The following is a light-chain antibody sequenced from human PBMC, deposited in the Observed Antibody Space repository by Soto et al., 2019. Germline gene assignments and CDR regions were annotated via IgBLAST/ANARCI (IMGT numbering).Light chain of an antibody. CDR2: AAS. J-gene: IGKJ1*01. CDR1: QGIRNY. Sequence: DIQLTQSPSFLSASVGDRVTITCRASQGIRNYLAWYQQNPGKAPKLLIYAASTLQSGVPSRFGGSGSGTEFTLTISSLQPEDFATYYCQQLNSYPPWTFGQGTKVEIK. CDR3: QQLNSYPPWT. V-gene: IGKV1-9*01.